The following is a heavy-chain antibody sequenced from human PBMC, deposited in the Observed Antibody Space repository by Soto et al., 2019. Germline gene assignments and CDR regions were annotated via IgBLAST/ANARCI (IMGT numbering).Heavy chain of an antibody. CDR2: ISNSGTTI. CDR3: ARQISYCSGTSCDAFDI. V-gene: IGHV3-48*03. D-gene: IGHD2-15*01. CDR1: GFTFSSYE. J-gene: IGHJ3*02. Sequence: PGGSLRLSCAASGFTFSSYEMNWVRQAPGKGLEWVSYISNSGTTIYYADSVRGRFAISRDNAKNSLYLQMRSLRAEDTAICYCARQISYCSGTSCDAFDIWGQGTLVTVSS.